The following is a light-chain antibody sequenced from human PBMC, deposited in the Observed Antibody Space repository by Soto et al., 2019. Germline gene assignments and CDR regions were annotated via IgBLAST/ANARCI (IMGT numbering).Light chain of an antibody. Sequence: DIQMTQSPSTLSASVGDRVTITCRASESVLKWLAWYQQKPGKAPKLLIYDASSLASGVPSRFSGSGSGTEFTLTFSSLQPDDFATYYGQQYISYSPYTFGQGTKLEI. CDR1: ESVLKW. CDR3: QQYISYSPYT. CDR2: DAS. V-gene: IGKV1-5*01. J-gene: IGKJ2*01.